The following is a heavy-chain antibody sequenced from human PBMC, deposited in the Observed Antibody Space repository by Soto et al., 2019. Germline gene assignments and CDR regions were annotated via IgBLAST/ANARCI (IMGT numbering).Heavy chain of an antibody. CDR3: AREVNYYGSGRYGARYYYYGMDG. D-gene: IGHD3-10*01. CDR2: IYHSGST. V-gene: IGHV4-38-2*02. J-gene: IGHJ6*02. CDR1: GYSISSGYY. Sequence: ASEPLSLTCAVSGYSISSGYYWGWIRQPPGKGLEWIGSIYHSGSTSYNPSLKSRVTISVDTSKNQFSLKLSSVTAADTAVYYCAREVNYYGSGRYGARYYYYGMDGCGQGSTVTVSS.